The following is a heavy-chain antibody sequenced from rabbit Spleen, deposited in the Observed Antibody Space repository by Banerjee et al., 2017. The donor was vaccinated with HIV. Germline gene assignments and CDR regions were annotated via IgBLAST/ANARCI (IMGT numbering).Heavy chain of an antibody. CDR1: GIDLSSYA. V-gene: IGHV1S69*01. CDR3: ARSLGGDIASYNI. Sequence: QSLEESGGRLVTPGTPLTVICTVSGIDLSSYAMGWVRQAPGKGLEWIGFIGAGSGGTIYASWAKGRFAISRTSTTMDLKITSPTTEDTATYFCARSLGGDIASYNIWGPGTLVTVS. D-gene: IGHD2-1*01. J-gene: IGHJ6*01. CDR2: IGAGSGGT.